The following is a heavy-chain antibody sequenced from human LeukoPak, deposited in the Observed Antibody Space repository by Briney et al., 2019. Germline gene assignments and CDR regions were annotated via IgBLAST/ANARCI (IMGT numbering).Heavy chain of an antibody. CDR1: GGSINSYY. D-gene: IGHD7-27*01. CDR2: IYYSGST. V-gene: IGHV4-59*08. J-gene: IGHJ2*01. Sequence: SETLSLTCTVFGGSINSYYWSWIRQPPGKGLEWIGYIYYSGSTNYNPSLKSRVTMSVDTSTVSLKLSSVTAADTAVYYCAINVRQNWGWQYFDLWGRGTLVTVSS. CDR3: AINVRQNWGWQYFDL.